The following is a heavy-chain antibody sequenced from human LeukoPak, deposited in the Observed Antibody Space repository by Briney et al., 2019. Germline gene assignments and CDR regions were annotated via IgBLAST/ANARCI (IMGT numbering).Heavy chain of an antibody. CDR3: ARRPHRSSTNWFDP. J-gene: IGHJ5*02. Sequence: SETLSLTCTVSGGSISSSSYYWGWIRQPPGTGLEWIGSIYYSGSTYYNPSLKSRVTISVDTSKNQFSLKLSSVTAADTAVYYCARRPHRSSTNWFDPWGQGTLVTVSS. CDR1: GGSISSSSYY. D-gene: IGHD2-2*01. V-gene: IGHV4-39*01. CDR2: IYYSGST.